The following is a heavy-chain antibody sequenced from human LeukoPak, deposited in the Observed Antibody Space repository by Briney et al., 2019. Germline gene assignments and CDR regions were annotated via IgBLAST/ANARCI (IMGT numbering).Heavy chain of an antibody. Sequence: SETLSLTCTVSGYSISSGYYWGWIRQPPGKGLEWIGYIYYSGSTNYNPSLKSRVTISVDTSKNQFSLKLSSVTAADTAVYYCARGGWFGELTASSWYFDLWGRGTLVTVSS. D-gene: IGHD3-10*01. CDR1: GYSISSGYY. V-gene: IGHV4-61*01. CDR3: ARGGWFGELTASSWYFDL. J-gene: IGHJ2*01. CDR2: IYYSGST.